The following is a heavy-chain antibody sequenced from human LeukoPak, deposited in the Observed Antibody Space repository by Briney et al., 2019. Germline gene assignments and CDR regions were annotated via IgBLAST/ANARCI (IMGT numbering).Heavy chain of an antibody. CDR1: GGSISSYY. D-gene: IGHD1-14*01. Sequence: PSETLSLTCTVSGGSISSYYWSWIRQPPGKGLEWIGYIYYSGTTNYNPSLKSRVTISVDTSKNQFSLNLSSVTAADTAVYYCARDDGPGAVSYAFDIWGQGTMVTVSS. CDR3: ARDDGPGAVSYAFDI. CDR2: IYYSGTT. V-gene: IGHV4-59*12. J-gene: IGHJ3*02.